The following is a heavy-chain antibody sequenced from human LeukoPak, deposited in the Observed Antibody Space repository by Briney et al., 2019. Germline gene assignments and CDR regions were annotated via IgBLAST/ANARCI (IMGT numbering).Heavy chain of an antibody. V-gene: IGHV1-69*04. CDR3: ARSGGDAIRPFDY. CDR2: IIPILGIA. CDR1: GGTFSSYA. D-gene: IGHD2-21*02. Sequence: SVKVSCKASGGTFSSYAISWVRQAPGQGLEWMGRIIPILGIANYAQKFQGRVTMTRDTSTSTVYMELSSLRSEDTAVYYCARSGGDAIRPFDYWGQGILVTVSS. J-gene: IGHJ4*02.